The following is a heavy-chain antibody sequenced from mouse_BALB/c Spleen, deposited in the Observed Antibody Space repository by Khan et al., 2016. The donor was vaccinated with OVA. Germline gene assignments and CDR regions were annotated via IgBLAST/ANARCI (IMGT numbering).Heavy chain of an antibody. CDR1: GYNFTSYW. D-gene: IGHD1-1*01. CDR2: IYHGTGST. J-gene: IGHJ4*01. V-gene: IGHV1S132*01. CDR3: ARADYGSTYAMDN. Sequence: QVQLKQSGAELVRPGASVKLSCKTSGYNFTSYWIQWVKQRSGQGLEWIARIYHGTGSTYYNETLKGKAPLTADTSSSTAHMQLSSLKSEDSAVYFCARADYGSTYAMDNWGQGTSVTVSS.